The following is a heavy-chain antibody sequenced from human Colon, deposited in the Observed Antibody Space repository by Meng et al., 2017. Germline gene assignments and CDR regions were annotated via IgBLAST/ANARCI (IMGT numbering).Heavy chain of an antibody. Sequence: QGQLQESGPGLVQPSGTRSLTCAVSGDSISSGNGWTWVRQPPGKGLEWIGEIYPSGRTSSNPSLQGRVTILLDKSKNQFSLELNSVTAADTAIYFCARKRTSPGTLGFDYWGQGTLVTVSS. CDR1: GDSISSGNG. CDR2: IYPSGRT. V-gene: IGHV4-4*02. J-gene: IGHJ4*02. CDR3: ARKRTSPGTLGFDY. D-gene: IGHD6-13*01.